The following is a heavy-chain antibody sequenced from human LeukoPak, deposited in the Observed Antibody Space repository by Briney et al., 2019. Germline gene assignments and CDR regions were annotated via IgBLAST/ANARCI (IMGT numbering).Heavy chain of an antibody. CDR1: GFTFSDYY. CDR3: ARVQSDYDFWSGYYKYLDY. J-gene: IGHJ4*02. V-gene: IGHV3-11*06. D-gene: IGHD3-3*01. CDR2: ISSSSSYT. Sequence: GGPLRLSCAASGFTFSDYYMSWIRQAPGKGLEWVSYISSSSSYTNYADSVKGRFTISRDNAKNSLYLQMNSLRAEDTAVYYCARVQSDYDFWSGYYKYLDYWGQGTLVTVSS.